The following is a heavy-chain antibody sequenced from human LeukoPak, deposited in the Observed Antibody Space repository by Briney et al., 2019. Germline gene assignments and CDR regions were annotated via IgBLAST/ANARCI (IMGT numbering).Heavy chain of an antibody. CDR1: GGSISSYY. CDR3: ARDSRRLSYYYGMDV. CDR2: IYTSGST. V-gene: IGHV4-4*07. Sequence: SETLSLTCTVSGGSISSYYWSWIRQPAGKGLEWIGRIYTSGSTNYNPSLKSRVTMSVDTSKNRFSLKLSSVTAADTAVYYCARDSRRLSYYYGMDVWGQGTTVTVSS. J-gene: IGHJ6*02.